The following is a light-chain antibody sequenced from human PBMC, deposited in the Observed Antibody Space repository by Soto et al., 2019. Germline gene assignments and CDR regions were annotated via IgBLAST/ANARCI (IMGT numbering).Light chain of an antibody. J-gene: IGLJ3*02. CDR1: SSNIGSNV. Sequence: QSVLPQPPSTSGTPGQRVNISCSGSSSNIGSNVLNWYQQLPGTAPKLLIYSNTQRPSGVPDRFSGSKSGTSASLAISGLQSEDEADYYCAAWDDRLNGPVFGGGTKLTVL. V-gene: IGLV1-44*01. CDR3: AAWDDRLNGPV. CDR2: SNT.